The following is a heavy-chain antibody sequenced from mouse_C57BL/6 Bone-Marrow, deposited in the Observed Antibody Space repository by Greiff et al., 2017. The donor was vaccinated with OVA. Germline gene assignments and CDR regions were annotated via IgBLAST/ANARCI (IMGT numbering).Heavy chain of an antibody. J-gene: IGHJ1*03. CDR2: IYPRSGNT. CDR1: GYTFTSYG. V-gene: IGHV1-81*01. D-gene: IGHD6-1*01. Sequence: QVQLQQSGAELARPGASVKLSCKASGYTFTSYGLSWVKQRTGQGLEWIGEIYPRSGNTYYNEKFKGKATLTADKSSSTAYMELRSLTSEDSAVYYCANERFDQRHDLWYFDVWGTGTTVTVSS. CDR3: ANERFDQRHDLWYFDV.